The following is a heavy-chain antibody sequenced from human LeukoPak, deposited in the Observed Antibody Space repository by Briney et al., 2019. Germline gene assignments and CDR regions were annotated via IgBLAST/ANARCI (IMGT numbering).Heavy chain of an antibody. D-gene: IGHD3-22*01. CDR1: GFSFSDYY. Sequence: GGSLRLSCVVSGFSFSDYYMNWIRQTPGKGLEWLSYISGSSSHTLYADSVKGRFTISRDNAKDSLYLQMSSLRAEDTAVYYCARFELDSGGYATNFDSWGQGTLVTVSP. CDR2: ISGSSSHT. V-gene: IGHV3-11*06. J-gene: IGHJ4*02. CDR3: ARFELDSGGYATNFDS.